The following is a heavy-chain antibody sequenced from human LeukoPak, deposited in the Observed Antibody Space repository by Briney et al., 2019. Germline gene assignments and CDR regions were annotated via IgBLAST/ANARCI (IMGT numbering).Heavy chain of an antibody. Sequence: GGSLRLSCAASGFSFSSFAMTWVRQAPGKGLEWVSGIIDTGGATYYADSVKGRFTISRDNSKNMLFLQIDSLRAEDTAVYXXXXXXXXXXXXXXXXXWGEGTTVTVSS. CDR2: IIDTGGAT. CDR3: XXXXXXXXXXXXXXX. CDR1: GFSFSSFA. J-gene: IGHJ6*04. V-gene: IGHV3-23*01.